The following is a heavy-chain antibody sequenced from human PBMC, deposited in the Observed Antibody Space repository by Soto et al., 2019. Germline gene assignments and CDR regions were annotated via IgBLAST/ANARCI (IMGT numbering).Heavy chain of an antibody. Sequence: QVQLVESGGGVVQPGRSLRLSCAASGFTFSSYGMHWVRQAPGKGLEWVAVISYDGSNKYYADSVKGRFTISRDNSKNTLYLQMNSLSAEDTAVYYCAKEGEILLWFGELLNWGQGTLVTVSS. J-gene: IGHJ4*02. V-gene: IGHV3-30*18. CDR2: ISYDGSNK. CDR3: AKEGEILLWFGELLN. D-gene: IGHD3-10*01. CDR1: GFTFSSYG.